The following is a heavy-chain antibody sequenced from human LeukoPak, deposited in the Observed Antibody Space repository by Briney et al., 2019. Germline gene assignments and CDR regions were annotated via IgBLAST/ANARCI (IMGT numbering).Heavy chain of an antibody. J-gene: IGHJ4*02. Sequence: ASVKVSCKASGDTFSSYAISWVRQAPGQGLEWMGWITAYNDNTNYAQKLQGRVTMTTDTSTSTAYMELRSMRSDDTAVYYCARALLWFGEPSHIDYWGQGTLVTASS. CDR1: GDTFSSYA. V-gene: IGHV1-18*01. CDR3: ARALLWFGEPSHIDY. D-gene: IGHD3-10*01. CDR2: ITAYNDNT.